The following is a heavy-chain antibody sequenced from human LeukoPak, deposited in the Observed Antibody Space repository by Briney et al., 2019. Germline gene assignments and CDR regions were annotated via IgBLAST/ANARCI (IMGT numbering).Heavy chain of an antibody. D-gene: IGHD3-3*01. CDR2: IYYSGST. Sequence: SETLSLTCTVSGGSISSYYWSWIRQPPGKGLEWIGYIYYSGSTNYNPSLKSRVTISVDTSKKQFSLKLSSVTAADTAVYYCARVGVATNLGYYYYMDVWGKGTTVTVSS. J-gene: IGHJ6*03. CDR3: ARVGVATNLGYYYYMDV. V-gene: IGHV4-59*01. CDR1: GGSISSYY.